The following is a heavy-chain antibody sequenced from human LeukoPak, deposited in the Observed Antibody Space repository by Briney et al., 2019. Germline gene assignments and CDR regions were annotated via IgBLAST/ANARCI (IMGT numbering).Heavy chain of an antibody. J-gene: IGHJ5*02. Sequence: ASVKVSCKASGYTFTGYYMHWVRQAPGQGLEWMGWINPNSGGTNYAQKFQGRVTMTRDTSISTAYMELSRLRSEDTAVYYCARAIPKGIAAAGIERKRQYNWSDPWGQGTLVTVSS. CDR1: GYTFTGYY. CDR2: INPNSGGT. V-gene: IGHV1-2*02. D-gene: IGHD6-13*01. CDR3: ARAIPKGIAAAGIERKRQYNWSDP.